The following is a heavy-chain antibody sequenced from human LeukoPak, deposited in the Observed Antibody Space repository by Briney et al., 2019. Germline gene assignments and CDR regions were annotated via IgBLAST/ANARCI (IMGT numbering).Heavy chain of an antibody. Sequence: SETLSLTCSVSGGSISNSRYYWGWLRQPPGKGLEWIGSIYYSGATNSNPSLKSRLTLSVDPSKNQFSLKLGSVTAADAAVYYCARHRSSSLYFDYWGQGTLVTVSS. CDR3: ARHRSSSLYFDY. CDR1: GGSISNSRYY. V-gene: IGHV4-39*01. CDR2: IYYSGAT. D-gene: IGHD6-6*01. J-gene: IGHJ4*02.